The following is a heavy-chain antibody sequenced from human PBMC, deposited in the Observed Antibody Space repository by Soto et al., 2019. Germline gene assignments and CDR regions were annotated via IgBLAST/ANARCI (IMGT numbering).Heavy chain of an antibody. J-gene: IGHJ3*02. CDR2: INSDGSST. D-gene: IGHD3-3*01. Sequence: EVQLVESGGGLVQPGGSLRLSCAASGFTFSSYWMHWVRQAPGKGLVWVSRINSDGSSTSYADSVKGRFTISRDNAKNTLYLQMNSLRAEDTAVYYCARDARPYYDFWSGYYADAFDIWGRGTMVTVSS. V-gene: IGHV3-74*01. CDR1: GFTFSSYW. CDR3: ARDARPYYDFWSGYYADAFDI.